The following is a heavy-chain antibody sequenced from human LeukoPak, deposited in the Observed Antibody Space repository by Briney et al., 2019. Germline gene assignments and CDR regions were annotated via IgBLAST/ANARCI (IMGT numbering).Heavy chain of an antibody. J-gene: IGHJ4*02. Sequence: GGSLRLSCAASGFTFSSYEMNWVRQAPGKGLEWVSYISSSGSTIYYADPVKGRFTISRDNAKNSLYLQMNSLRAEDTAVYYCARDLWLQDRDYWGQGTLVTVSS. CDR3: ARDLWLQDRDY. V-gene: IGHV3-48*03. CDR1: GFTFSSYE. CDR2: ISSSGSTI. D-gene: IGHD5-24*01.